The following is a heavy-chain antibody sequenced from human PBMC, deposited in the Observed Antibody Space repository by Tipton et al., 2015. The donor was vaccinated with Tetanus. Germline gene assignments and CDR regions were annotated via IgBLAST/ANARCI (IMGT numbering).Heavy chain of an antibody. CDR1: GGSFSGYY. V-gene: IGHV4-34*01. Sequence: TLSLTCAVYGGSFSGYYWSWIRQPPGKGLEWIGEINHSGGTNYNPSLKSRATISVDTSKNQFSLRLSSVTAADTAVYYCARGSSVWSWYMQHWGQGTLVTVSS. CDR3: ARGSSVWSWYMQH. CDR2: INHSGGT. J-gene: IGHJ1*01. D-gene: IGHD3-22*01.